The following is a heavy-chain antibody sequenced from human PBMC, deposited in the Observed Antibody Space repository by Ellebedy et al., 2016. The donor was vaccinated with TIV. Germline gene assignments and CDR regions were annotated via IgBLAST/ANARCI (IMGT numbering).Heavy chain of an antibody. CDR2: LRCDYGST. CDR3: ARRGRGTVGFDN. CDR1: GFIFRSYA. Sequence: GESLKISCAAPGFIFRSYALNWVRQAPGKGLEWVSILRCDYGSTYYADSVKGRFPISGDNSKNTLYLQMNSLRAEDTAVYYCARRGRGTVGFDNWGQGTMVTVSS. J-gene: IGHJ4*02. D-gene: IGHD1-7*01. V-gene: IGHV3-23*01.